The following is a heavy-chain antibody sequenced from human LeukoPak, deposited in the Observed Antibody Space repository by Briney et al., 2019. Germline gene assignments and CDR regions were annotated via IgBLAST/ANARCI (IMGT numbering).Heavy chain of an antibody. CDR1: GYTLTGYY. J-gene: IGHJ4*02. CDR3: ARGRCSSRSCYLFDY. D-gene: IGHD2-2*01. V-gene: IGHV1-2*02. Sequence: ASVKVSCKAAGYTLTGYYMHWVRQAPGQGLEWIGWINPISGGTSYAQRFQGRVTMTRDTSISTAYMELSRLRSDDTAVYYCARGRCSSRSCYLFDYWGQGTLVTVSS. CDR2: INPISGGT.